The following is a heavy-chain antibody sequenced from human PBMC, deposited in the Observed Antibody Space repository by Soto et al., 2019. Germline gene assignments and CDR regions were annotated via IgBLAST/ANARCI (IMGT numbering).Heavy chain of an antibody. V-gene: IGHV1-69*01. J-gene: IGHJ4*03. Sequence: QVQLVQSGAEVKKPGSSLKVSCKTSGVTFSTSGISWVRQGPGQGLEWMGGIIPLFGTPKYARKFQGRVSITADDSATTSYLELSGLSCDDTAIYYCARVSPSSCGGGNCYRLDSYFDSWGQGSQVVVSS. D-gene: IGHD2-21*01. CDR1: GVTFSTSG. CDR2: IIPLFGTP. CDR3: ARVSPSSCGGGNCYRLDSYFDS.